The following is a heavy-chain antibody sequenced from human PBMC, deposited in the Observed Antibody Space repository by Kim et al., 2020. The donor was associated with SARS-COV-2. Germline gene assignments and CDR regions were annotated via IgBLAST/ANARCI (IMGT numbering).Heavy chain of an antibody. CDR1: GFTFSSYW. J-gene: IGHJ4*02. D-gene: IGHD6-19*01. Sequence: GGSLRLSCAASGFTFSSYWMSWVRQAPGKGLEWVANIKQDGSEKYYVDSVKGRFTISRDNAKNSLYLQMNSLRAEDTAVYYCARDQGQWLVRIWDYWGQGTLVTVSS. V-gene: IGHV3-7*03. CDR3: ARDQGQWLVRIWDY. CDR2: IKQDGSEK.